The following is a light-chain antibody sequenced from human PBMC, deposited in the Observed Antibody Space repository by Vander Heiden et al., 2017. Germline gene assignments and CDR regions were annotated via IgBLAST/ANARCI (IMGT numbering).Light chain of an antibody. CDR3: MQALQTPRT. J-gene: IGKJ1*01. CDR1: QSLLHSNGYNY. V-gene: IGKV2-28*01. CDR2: LGS. Sequence: DIVMTQSPLSLPVTPGEPASISCRSSQSLLHSNGYNYLDWYLQKPGQSPQLLIYLGSNRASGVPDRFSGSGSGTDFTLKISRVDAEDVGVYYCMQALQTPRTFGQGTKVXIK.